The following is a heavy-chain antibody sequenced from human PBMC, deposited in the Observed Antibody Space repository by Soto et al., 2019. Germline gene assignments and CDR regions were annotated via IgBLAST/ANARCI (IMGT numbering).Heavy chain of an antibody. D-gene: IGHD2-2*01. CDR2: IYYSGST. CDR3: ARQYCSSTSCWAYFDY. J-gene: IGHJ4*02. V-gene: IGHV4-39*01. Sequence: QLQLQESGPGLVKPSETLSLTCTVSGGSISSSSYYWGWIRQPPGKGLEWIGSIYYSGSTYYNPSLKSRVTISVDTSKNQFSLKLSSVTAADTAVYYCARQYCSSTSCWAYFDYWGQGTLVTVSS. CDR1: GGSISSSSYY.